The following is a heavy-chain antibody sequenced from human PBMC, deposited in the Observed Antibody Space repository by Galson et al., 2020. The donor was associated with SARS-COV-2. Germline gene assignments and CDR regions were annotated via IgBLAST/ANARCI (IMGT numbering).Heavy chain of an antibody. V-gene: IGHV3-33*01. D-gene: IGHD6-25*01. J-gene: IGHJ4*02. CDR1: GFTFSDCA. CDR2: IWYNGRNK. CDR3: AREGGSGIVAAPMEY. Sequence: LSLTCAASGFTFSDCAMHWVRQAPGKGLEWVAVIWYNGRNKYYADSVNGRFTISRDNSKNTLYLQMNSLRAEDTAVYYCAREGGSGIVAAPMEYWGQGTLVTVSS.